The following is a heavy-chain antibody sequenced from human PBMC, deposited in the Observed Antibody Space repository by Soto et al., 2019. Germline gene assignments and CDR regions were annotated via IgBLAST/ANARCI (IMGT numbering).Heavy chain of an antibody. CDR2: MNPNSGNT. CDR3: ARGPIFGAVIDYDYYMVG. CDR1: GYTFTSYD. J-gene: IGHJ6*03. D-gene: IGHD3-3*01. V-gene: IGHV1-8*01. Sequence: GPSVKVSCKASGYTFTSYDINWVRQATGQGLEWMGWMNPNSGNTGYAQKFQGRVTMTRNTSISTAYMELSSLRSEDTAVYYCARGPIFGAVIDYDYYMVGWGKGTTVTV.